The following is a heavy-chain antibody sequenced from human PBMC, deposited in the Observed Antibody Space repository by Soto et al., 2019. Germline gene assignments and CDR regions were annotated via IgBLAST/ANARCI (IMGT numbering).Heavy chain of an antibody. CDR1: GFNFGFFG. Sequence: QIQLVESGGDVVQPGKSLRLSCAASGFNFGFFGMHWVRQAPGKGLEWVAFISGDGINTQYADSVRGRFTLSRDYSRKTMDLEMDSLRDEDTALYYCARGNLSFDFDSWGLGTLVTVSP. J-gene: IGHJ4*02. D-gene: IGHD1-26*01. V-gene: IGHV3-30*03. CDR2: ISGDGINT. CDR3: ARGNLSFDFDS.